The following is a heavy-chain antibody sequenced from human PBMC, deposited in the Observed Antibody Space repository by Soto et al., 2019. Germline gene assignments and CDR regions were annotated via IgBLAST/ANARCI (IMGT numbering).Heavy chain of an antibody. D-gene: IGHD3-22*01. CDR1: GGSFSGYY. CDR2: INHSGST. J-gene: IGHJ6*02. CDR3: ARGRSIYYYDSSGYYYPTGYYYGMDV. Sequence: TLSLTCAVYGGSFSGYYWSWIRQPPGKGLEWIGEINHSGSTNYNPSLKSRVTISVDTSKNQFSLKLSSVTAADTAVYYCARGRSIYYYDSSGYYYPTGYYYGMDVWGQGTTVTVSS. V-gene: IGHV4-34*01.